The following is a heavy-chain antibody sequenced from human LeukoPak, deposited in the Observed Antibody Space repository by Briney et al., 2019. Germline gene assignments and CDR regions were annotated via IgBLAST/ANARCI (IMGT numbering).Heavy chain of an antibody. CDR2: IIPIFGTA. Sequence: ASVKVSCKASGGTFSSYAISWVRQAPGQGLEWMGGIIPIFGTANYAQKFQGRVTITADESTSTAYMELSSLRSEDTAVYYCARGGGVVVTAIRPVAFDIWGQGTMVTVSS. J-gene: IGHJ3*02. V-gene: IGHV1-69*13. CDR3: ARGGGVVVTAIRPVAFDI. D-gene: IGHD2-21*02. CDR1: GGTFSSYA.